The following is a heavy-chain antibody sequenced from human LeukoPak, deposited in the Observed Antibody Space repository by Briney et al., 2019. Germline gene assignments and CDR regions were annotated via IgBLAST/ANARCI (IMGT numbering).Heavy chain of an antibody. J-gene: IGHJ4*02. CDR1: GGSFSGYY. Sequence: KSSETLSLTCAVYGGSFSGYYWSWIRQPPGKGLEWIGEINHSGSTNYNPSLKSRVTISVDTSKNQFSLKLSSVTAADTAVYYCARSISGYWGQGTLVTVSS. CDR2: INHSGST. CDR3: ARSISGY. D-gene: IGHD3-3*02. V-gene: IGHV4-34*01.